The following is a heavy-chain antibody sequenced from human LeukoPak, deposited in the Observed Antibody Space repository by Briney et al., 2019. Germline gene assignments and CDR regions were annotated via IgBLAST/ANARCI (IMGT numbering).Heavy chain of an antibody. CDR1: GFTFSSYA. Sequence: GGSLGLSCAASGFTFSSYAMHWVRQAPGKGLEYVSAISSNGGSTYYANSVKGRFTISRDNSKNTLYLQMGSLRAEDMAVYYCARDSTGYSSSWYNFDYWGQGTLVTVSS. D-gene: IGHD6-13*01. V-gene: IGHV3-64*01. CDR2: ISSNGGST. J-gene: IGHJ4*02. CDR3: ARDSTGYSSSWYNFDY.